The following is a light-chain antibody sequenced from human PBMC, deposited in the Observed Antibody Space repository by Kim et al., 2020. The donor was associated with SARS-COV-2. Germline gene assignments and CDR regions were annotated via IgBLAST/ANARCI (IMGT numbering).Light chain of an antibody. CDR3: QQYNDYSAT. J-gene: IGKJ2*01. CDR2: EAY. V-gene: IGKV1-5*03. Sequence: SAAVGDRGTMTCRASQTISSRMAWYQQKPGKVPTLLIYEAYTLESGVPSRFSGSRSGTEFTLTISSLQPDDFATYYCQQYNDYSATFGQGTKLEI. CDR1: QTISSR.